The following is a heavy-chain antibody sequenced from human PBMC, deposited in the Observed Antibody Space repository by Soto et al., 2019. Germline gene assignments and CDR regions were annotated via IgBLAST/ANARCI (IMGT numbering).Heavy chain of an antibody. CDR2: ISYDGGKK. CDR3: AREGQPTAGTTPHN. CDR1: GFNFSSYA. V-gene: IGHV3-30*04. D-gene: IGHD1-7*01. J-gene: IGHJ4*02. Sequence: GGSLRLSCAASGFNFSSYAMHWVRQAPGKGLEWVAVISYDGGKKYYADSVKGRFTISRDNSKNTLYVEMNSLSAEDTAVYYCAREGQPTAGTTPHNWGQGTLVTVSS.